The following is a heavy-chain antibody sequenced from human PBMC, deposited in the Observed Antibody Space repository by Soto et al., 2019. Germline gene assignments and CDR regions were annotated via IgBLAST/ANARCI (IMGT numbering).Heavy chain of an antibody. V-gene: IGHV4-34*01. CDR1: GGSSSGYY. CDR3: ARGRGWVGATKYYYYGMDV. CDR2: INHSGGT. Sequence: QVQLQQWGAGLWKPSETLSLPCAVYGGSSSGYYWSWFRQPQGRGLEGIGEINHSGGTNYNPSLKSRVTISVDTSKNQFSLKLSSVTAADTAVYYCARGRGWVGATKYYYYGMDVWGQGTTVTVSS. D-gene: IGHD1-26*01. J-gene: IGHJ6*02.